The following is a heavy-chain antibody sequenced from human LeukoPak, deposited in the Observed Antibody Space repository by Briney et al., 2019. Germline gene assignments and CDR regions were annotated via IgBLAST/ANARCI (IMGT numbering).Heavy chain of an antibody. J-gene: IGHJ5*02. V-gene: IGHV4-59*12. CDR3: ARRSSIVGATEYNWFDP. CDR2: IYYSGST. D-gene: IGHD1-26*01. Sequence: SETLSLTCTVSGGSISSYYWSWIRQPPGKGLEWIGYIYYSGSTYYNPSLKSRVTISVDTSKNQFSLKLSSVTAADTAVYYCARRSSIVGATEYNWFDPWGQGTLVTVSS. CDR1: GGSISSYY.